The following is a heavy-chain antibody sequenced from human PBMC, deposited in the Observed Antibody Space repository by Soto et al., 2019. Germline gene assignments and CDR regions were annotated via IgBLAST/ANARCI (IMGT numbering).Heavy chain of an antibody. CDR2: IIPVFGTA. J-gene: IGHJ5*02. Sequence: AASVKVSCKASGGTFSSYTISWVRQAPGQGLEWMGGIIPVFGTANYAQKFQGRVTITADESKNTLYLQMNSLRAEDTAVYYCAKDVPGELLPTCFDPWGQGTLVTVSS. V-gene: IGHV1-69*13. CDR3: AKDVPGELLPTCFDP. D-gene: IGHD1-26*01. CDR1: GGTFSSYT.